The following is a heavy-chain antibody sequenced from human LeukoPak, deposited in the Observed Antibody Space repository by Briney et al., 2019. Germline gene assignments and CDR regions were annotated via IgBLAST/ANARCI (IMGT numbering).Heavy chain of an antibody. Sequence: GGSLRLSCAASGFTFSSYAMSWVRQAPGKGLEWVSAISGSGGSTYYADSVKGRFTISRDNSKNTLYLQMNSLRAEDTAVYYCAKADYDSSGHPDAFDIWGQGTMVTVSS. CDR2: ISGSGGST. J-gene: IGHJ3*02. D-gene: IGHD3-22*01. CDR3: AKADYDSSGHPDAFDI. V-gene: IGHV3-23*01. CDR1: GFTFSSYA.